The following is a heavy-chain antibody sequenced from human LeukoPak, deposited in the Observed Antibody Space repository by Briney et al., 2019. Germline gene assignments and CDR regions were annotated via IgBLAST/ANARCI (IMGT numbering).Heavy chain of an antibody. J-gene: IGHJ6*02. V-gene: IGHV3-21*01. Sequence: PGGSLRLSCAASGFTFSSYNMNWVRQAPGKGLEWVSSINSGSTYINYADSVKGRFTISRDNAKNSLYLQMNSLRAEDTAVYYCVRVILDTLYYYYGMDVWGQGTTVTVSS. CDR3: VRVILDTLYYYYGMDV. CDR1: GFTFSSYN. D-gene: IGHD3-3*01. CDR2: INSGSTYI.